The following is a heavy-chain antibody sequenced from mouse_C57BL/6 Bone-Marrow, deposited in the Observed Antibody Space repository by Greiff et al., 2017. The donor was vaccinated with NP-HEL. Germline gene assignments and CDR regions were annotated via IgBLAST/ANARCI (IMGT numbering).Heavy chain of an antibody. J-gene: IGHJ4*01. CDR3: ARGTPYYCGSSYCAMDY. Sequence: QVQLQQPGAELVKPGASVKLSCKASGYTFTSYWMHWVKQRPGRGLEWIGRIDPNSGGPKYNEKFKSKATLTVDKPSSPAYMQLSSLTSEDSAVYYCARGTPYYCGSSYCAMDYWGQGTSVTVSS. V-gene: IGHV1-72*01. CDR2: IDPNSGGP. D-gene: IGHD1-1*01. CDR1: GYTFTSYW.